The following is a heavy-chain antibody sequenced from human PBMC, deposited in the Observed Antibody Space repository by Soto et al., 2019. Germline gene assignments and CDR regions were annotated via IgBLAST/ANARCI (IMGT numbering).Heavy chain of an antibody. CDR2: ISAYNGNT. CDR1: GYTFTRYR. Sequence: ASVKLSCKASGYTFTRYRISRVRHAPGQGLEWMGWISAYNGNTNYAQKLQGRVTMTTDTSTSTAYMELRSLRSDDTAVYYCARDMRYSSGWYWDYWGQGTLVTVSS. D-gene: IGHD6-19*01. J-gene: IGHJ4*02. V-gene: IGHV1-18*01. CDR3: ARDMRYSSGWYWDY.